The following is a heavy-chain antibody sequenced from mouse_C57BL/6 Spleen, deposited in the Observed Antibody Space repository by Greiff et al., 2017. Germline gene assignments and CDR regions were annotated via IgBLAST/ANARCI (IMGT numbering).Heavy chain of an antibody. CDR1: GFNIKDYY. J-gene: IGHJ2*01. CDR3: AHNYYYGSSYDYFDY. CDR2: IDPEDGET. V-gene: IGHV14-2*01. Sequence: EVQLQQSGAELVKPGASVKLSCTASGFNIKDYYMHWVKQRTEQGLEWIGRIDPEDGETKYAPKFQGKATITADTSSNTAYLQLISLISSDTAVYYCAHNYYYGSSYDYFDYWGQGTTLTVSA. D-gene: IGHD1-1*01.